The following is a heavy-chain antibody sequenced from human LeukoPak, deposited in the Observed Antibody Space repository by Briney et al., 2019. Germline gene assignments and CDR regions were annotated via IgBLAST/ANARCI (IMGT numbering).Heavy chain of an antibody. D-gene: IGHD6-6*01. Sequence: ASVKVSCKASGYTFNNHYMYWVRQAPGQGLEWMGIINPSGGSTSYAQKFQGRVTMTRDTSTSTVYMELSSLRSEDTAVYYCARDGNSSSSEYWGQGTLVTVSS. CDR3: ARDGNSSSSEY. CDR2: INPSGGST. J-gene: IGHJ4*02. CDR1: GYTFNNHY. V-gene: IGHV1-46*02.